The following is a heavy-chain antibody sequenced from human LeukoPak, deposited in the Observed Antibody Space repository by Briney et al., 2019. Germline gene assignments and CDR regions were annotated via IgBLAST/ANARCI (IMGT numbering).Heavy chain of an antibody. CDR3: ARSWQGAAGIKNYFDY. V-gene: IGHV3-53*01. Sequence: PGGSLRLSCAASGFTVSSIYMSWVRQAPGEGLEWGSIIYSGGSTYYADSVKGRFTISRDNSRNTLYLEMSSLRAEDTAVYYCARSWQGAAGIKNYFDYWGQGTLVTVSS. D-gene: IGHD6-13*01. CDR2: IYSGGST. J-gene: IGHJ4*02. CDR1: GFTVSSIY.